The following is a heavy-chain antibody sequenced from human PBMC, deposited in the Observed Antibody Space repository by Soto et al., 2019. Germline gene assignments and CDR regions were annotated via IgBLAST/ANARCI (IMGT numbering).Heavy chain of an antibody. CDR2: ISYDGSNK. D-gene: IGHD2-21*02. V-gene: IGHV3-30-3*01. Sequence: QVPLVESGGGVVQPGRSLRLSCAASGFTFSSYAMHWVRQAPGKGLEWVAVISYDGSNKYYADSVKGRFTISRDNSKNTLYLQMNSLRAEDTAVYYCAREVFMVTGDDAFDIWGQGTMVTVSS. CDR3: AREVFMVTGDDAFDI. J-gene: IGHJ3*02. CDR1: GFTFSSYA.